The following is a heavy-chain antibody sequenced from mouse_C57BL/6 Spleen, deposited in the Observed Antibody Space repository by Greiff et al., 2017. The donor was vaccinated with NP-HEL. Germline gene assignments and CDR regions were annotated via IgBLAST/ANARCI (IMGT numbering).Heavy chain of an antibody. J-gene: IGHJ4*01. D-gene: IGHD3-2*02. V-gene: IGHV1-66*01. CDR1: GYSFTSYY. Sequence: QVQLQQSGPELVKPGASVKISCKASGYSFTSYYIHWVKQRPGQGLEWIGWIYPGSGNTKYNEKFKGKATLTADTSSSTAYMQLSSLTSEDSAVYYCARRGQLRPDYYAMDYWGQGTSVTVSS. CDR2: IYPGSGNT. CDR3: ARRGQLRPDYYAMDY.